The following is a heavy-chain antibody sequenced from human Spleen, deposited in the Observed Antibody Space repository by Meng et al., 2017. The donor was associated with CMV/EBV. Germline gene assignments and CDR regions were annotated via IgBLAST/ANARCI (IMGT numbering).Heavy chain of an antibody. Sequence: GSVSSDSYYWSWIRPAPGKEMEWLGYIYNTGGNNYNPSLESRVTMSVDTSKNRFSLRVRSVTTADTAVYYCARSYDFWSGRPGWFDPWGQGTLVTVSS. V-gene: IGHV4-61*01. D-gene: IGHD3-3*01. CDR2: IYNTGGN. J-gene: IGHJ5*02. CDR1: GSVSSDSYY. CDR3: ARSYDFWSGRPGWFDP.